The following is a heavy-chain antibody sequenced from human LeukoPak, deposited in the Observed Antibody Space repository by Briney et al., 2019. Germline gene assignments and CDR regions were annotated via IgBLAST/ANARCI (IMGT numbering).Heavy chain of an antibody. J-gene: IGHJ4*02. Sequence: GGSLRLSCAASGFSFSSYAMSWVRQGPGKGLEWVSSITSRSSYIYYADSVKGRFTISRDNAKNSLYLQMNSLRAEDTAVYYCARVPHDIVVVVAATPDYWGQGTRVTVSS. CDR2: ITSRSSYI. CDR3: ARVPHDIVVVVAATPDY. V-gene: IGHV3-21*01. CDR1: GFSFSSYA. D-gene: IGHD2-15*01.